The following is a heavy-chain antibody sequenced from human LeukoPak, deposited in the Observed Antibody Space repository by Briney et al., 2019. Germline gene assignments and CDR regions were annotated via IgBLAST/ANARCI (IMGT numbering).Heavy chain of an antibody. CDR3: ARVIPAYYDFWSGYYPYYYYGMDV. CDR2: MNPNSGNT. D-gene: IGHD3-3*01. V-gene: IGHV1-8*01. J-gene: IGHJ6*02. Sequence: GASVKVSCKASGYTFTSYDINWVRQATRQGLEWMGWMNPNSGNTGYAQKFQGRVTMTRNTSISTAYMELSSLRSEDTAVYYCARVIPAYYDFWSGYYPYYYYGMDVWGQGTTVTVSS. CDR1: GYTFTSYD.